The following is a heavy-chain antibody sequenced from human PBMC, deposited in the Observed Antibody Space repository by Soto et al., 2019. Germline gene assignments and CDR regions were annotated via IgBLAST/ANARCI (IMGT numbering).Heavy chain of an antibody. CDR3: ARWPQLEPRFDY. CDR2: IYYSGST. Sequence: SETLSLTCTVSGGSISSYYWSWIRQPPGKGLEWIGYIYYSGSTNYNPSLKSRVTISVDTSKNQFSLKLSSVTAADTAVYYCARWPQLEPRFDYWGQGTQVTV. D-gene: IGHD1-1*01. J-gene: IGHJ4*02. CDR1: GGSISSYY. V-gene: IGHV4-59*01.